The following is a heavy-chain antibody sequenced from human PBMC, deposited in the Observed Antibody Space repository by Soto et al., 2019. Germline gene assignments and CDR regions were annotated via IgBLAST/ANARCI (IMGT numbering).Heavy chain of an antibody. J-gene: IGHJ4*02. Sequence: ALVKVSCKASGGTFSSYAISWVRQAPGQGLEWMGGIIPIFGNTYYADSVKGRFTISRDDSKNTLYLQMDSLRPEDTAQYYCAGWNYDYWGQGTQVTVSS. CDR3: AGWNYDY. V-gene: IGHV1-69*05. CDR1: GGTFSSYA. CDR2: IIPIFGNT. D-gene: IGHD1-7*01.